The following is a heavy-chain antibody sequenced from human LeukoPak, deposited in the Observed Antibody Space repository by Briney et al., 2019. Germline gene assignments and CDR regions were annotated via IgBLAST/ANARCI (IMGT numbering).Heavy chain of an antibody. J-gene: IGHJ6*03. D-gene: IGHD3-3*01. V-gene: IGHV1-8*01. Sequence: ASVKVSCKASGYTFTSYDINWVRQATGQGLEWMGWMSPNSGNTGYAQKFQGRVTMTRNTSISTAYMELSSLRSEDTAVYYCARAYYDFWSGYYGPIWYYYYYMDVWGKGTTVTVSS. CDR1: GYTFTSYD. CDR3: ARAYYDFWSGYYGPIWYYYYYMDV. CDR2: MSPNSGNT.